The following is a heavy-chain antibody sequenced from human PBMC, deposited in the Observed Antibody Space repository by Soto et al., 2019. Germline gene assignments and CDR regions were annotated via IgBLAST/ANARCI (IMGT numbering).Heavy chain of an antibody. CDR3: ARVAGSPDY. D-gene: IGHD1-26*01. CDR2: ISGMT. Sequence: PSETLSLTCTVSGGSISSYYWSWIRQTPGKGLEWVSEISGMTGSAQKFQGRVTMSRDSSISTVYMELSSLRSEDTAVYYCARVAGSPDYWGQGTLVTVSS. CDR1: GGSISSYY. J-gene: IGHJ4*02. V-gene: IGHV4-4*08.